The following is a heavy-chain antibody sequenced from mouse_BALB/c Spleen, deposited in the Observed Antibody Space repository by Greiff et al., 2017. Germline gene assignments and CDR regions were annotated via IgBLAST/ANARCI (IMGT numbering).Heavy chain of an antibody. V-gene: IGHV3-2*02. CDR2: ISYSGST. Sequence: EVKLVESGPGLVKPSQSLSLTCTVTGYSITSDYAWNWIRQFPGNKLEWMGYISYSGSTSYNPSLKSRISITRDTSKNQFFLQLNSVTTEDTATYYCARSGRYDGYFDYWGQGTTLTVSS. J-gene: IGHJ2*01. CDR3: ARSGRYDGYFDY. D-gene: IGHD2-14*01. CDR1: GYSITSDYA.